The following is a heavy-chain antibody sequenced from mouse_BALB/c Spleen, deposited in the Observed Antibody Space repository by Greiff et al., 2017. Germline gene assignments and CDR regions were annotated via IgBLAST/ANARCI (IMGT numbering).Heavy chain of an antibody. Sequence: EVKLVESGGGLVKPGGSLKLSCAASGFTFSSYTMSWVRQTPEKRLEWVATISSGGSYTYYPDSVKGRFTISRDNAKNTLYLQMSSLKSEDTAMYYCTRDHDYDGGFDYWGQGTTLTVSS. CDR1: GFTFSSYT. V-gene: IGHV5-6-4*01. D-gene: IGHD2-4*01. J-gene: IGHJ2*01. CDR2: ISSGGSYT. CDR3: TRDHDYDGGFDY.